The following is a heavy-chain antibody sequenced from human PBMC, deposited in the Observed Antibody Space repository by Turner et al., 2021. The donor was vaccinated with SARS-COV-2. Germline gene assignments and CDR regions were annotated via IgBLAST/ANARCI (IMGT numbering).Heavy chain of an antibody. D-gene: IGHD6-19*01. CDR2: IDWDDDK. CDR1: GFSLSTSGMR. CDR3: ERTTWYSSGCFDY. J-gene: IGHJ4*02. Sequence: QVTFQLSLPALVKPTQPRTLTCTFSGFSLSTSGMRVSWIRQPPGKALEWLARIDWDDDKFYSTSLKTRLTISKDTYKNQVVLTMTNMDPVETATYYCERTTWYSSGCFDYWGQGTLVTVSS. V-gene: IGHV2-70*04.